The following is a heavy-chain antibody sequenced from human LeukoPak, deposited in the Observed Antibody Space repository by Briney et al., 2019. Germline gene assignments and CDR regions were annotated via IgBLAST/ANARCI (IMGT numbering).Heavy chain of an antibody. CDR1: GFTFSTYW. J-gene: IGHJ3*02. D-gene: IGHD2-15*01. CDR3: ARELVDPPYSRYAFDI. Sequence: GGSLRLSCAASGFTFSTYWLSWVRQAPGKGLEWVANIKQEGSEKYYVDSVKGRFTISRDNAKNSLYLQMNSLRAEDTAVYYCARELVDPPYSRYAFDIWGQGTMVTVSS. V-gene: IGHV3-7*01. CDR2: IKQEGSEK.